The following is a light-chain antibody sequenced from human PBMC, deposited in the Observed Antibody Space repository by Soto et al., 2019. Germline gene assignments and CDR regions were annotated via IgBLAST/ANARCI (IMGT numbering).Light chain of an antibody. Sequence: QSALTQPASVSGSPGQSITISCTGTSSDVGYYNYVSWYQHHPGKVPKLMIYEVSNRPSGVSNRFSGSKSGNTASLTISGLQADDEADYYCSSYTTSSTQVFGGGTKLTVL. CDR2: EVS. V-gene: IGLV2-14*01. CDR3: SSYTTSSTQV. J-gene: IGLJ3*02. CDR1: SSDVGYYNY.